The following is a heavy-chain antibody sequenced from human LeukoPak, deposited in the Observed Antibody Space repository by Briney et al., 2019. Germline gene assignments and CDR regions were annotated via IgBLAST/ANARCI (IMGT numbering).Heavy chain of an antibody. V-gene: IGHV3-21*01. CDR3: ASGGGSRSSTFDCASTSCPVDY. CDR1: GFTFSSYS. Sequence: GGSLRLSCAASGFTFSSYSMNWVRQAPGKGLEWVSSISSSSSYIYYADSVKGRFTISRDNAKNSLYLQMNSLRAEDTAVYFCASGGGSRSSTFDCASTSCPVDYWGQGTQVTVSS. D-gene: IGHD2-2*01. CDR2: ISSSSSYI. J-gene: IGHJ4*02.